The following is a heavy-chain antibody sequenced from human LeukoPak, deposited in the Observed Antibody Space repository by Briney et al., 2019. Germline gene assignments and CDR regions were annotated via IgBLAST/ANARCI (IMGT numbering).Heavy chain of an antibody. D-gene: IGHD3-3*01. CDR3: SRAADYDFWSGTFDY. CDR2: IYSGGST. Sequence: GGSLRLPCAASGFTVGSKYMSWVRQAPGKGLEWVSVIYSGGSTYYADSVKGRFIISTDNSKNTLYLQMNSLRAEDTAVYYCSRAADYDFWSGTFDYWGQGTLVTVSS. V-gene: IGHV3-53*01. CDR1: GFTVGSKY. J-gene: IGHJ4*02.